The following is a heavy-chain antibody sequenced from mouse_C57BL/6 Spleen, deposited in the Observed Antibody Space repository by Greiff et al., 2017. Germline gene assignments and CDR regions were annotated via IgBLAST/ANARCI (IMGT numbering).Heavy chain of an antibody. Sequence: QVQLQQSGAELVKPGASVKMSCKASGYTFTSYWITWVKQRPGQGLEWIGDIYPGSGGTNYNEKFKSKATLTVDTSSSTAYMQLSSLTSEDSAVYYCARSYDGYSWFADWGKGTLVTVAA. CDR3: ARSYDGYSWFAD. V-gene: IGHV1-55*01. CDR1: GYTFTSYW. D-gene: IGHD2-3*01. CDR2: IYPGSGGT. J-gene: IGHJ3*01.